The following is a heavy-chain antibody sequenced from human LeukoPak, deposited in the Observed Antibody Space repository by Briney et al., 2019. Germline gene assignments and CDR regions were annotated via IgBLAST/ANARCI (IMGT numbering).Heavy chain of an antibody. D-gene: IGHD1-26*01. CDR3: ARGLVGASTTFDY. CDR1: GVSISSNY. V-gene: IGHV4-4*07. Sequence: SETLSFTCSGSGVSISSNYWGWIRKPAGKGLEWIGRIYTSGSTNYNPSLKSRVTMSVDTSKNQFSLKLSSVTAADTAVYYCARGLVGASTTFDYWGQGTLVTVSS. J-gene: IGHJ4*02. CDR2: IYTSGST.